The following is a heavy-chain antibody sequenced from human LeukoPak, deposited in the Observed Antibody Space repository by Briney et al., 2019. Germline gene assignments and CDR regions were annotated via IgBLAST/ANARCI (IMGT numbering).Heavy chain of an antibody. D-gene: IGHD1-14*01. CDR3: AKDRGAPDFYHYYYGMDV. J-gene: IGHJ6*02. V-gene: IGHV3-74*01. CDR1: GFTFNNYW. CDR2: INGDGRST. Sequence: GGSLRLSCAGSGFTFNNYWMHWVRQVPGKGLEWVSRINGDGRSTSYADSVKGRFTITRDNAKYTLFLQMNNLGAEDTAVYYCAKDRGAPDFYHYYYGMDVWGQGTTVTVSS.